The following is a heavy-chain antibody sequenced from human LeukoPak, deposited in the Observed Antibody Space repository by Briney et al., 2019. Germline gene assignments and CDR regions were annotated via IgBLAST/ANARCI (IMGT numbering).Heavy chain of an antibody. J-gene: IGHJ4*02. CDR2: IIPIFDTA. V-gene: IGHV1-69*06. CDR1: GGTFSSYT. CDR3: AAEKIVAPAGEIF. D-gene: IGHD5-12*01. Sequence: ASVKVSCKASGGTFSSYTISWVRQAPGQGLEWMGGIIPIFDTAYYAQKFQGRVTVTADKSTSTAYMELTSLRSDDTAVYYCAAEKIVAPAGEIFWGQGTLVTVSS.